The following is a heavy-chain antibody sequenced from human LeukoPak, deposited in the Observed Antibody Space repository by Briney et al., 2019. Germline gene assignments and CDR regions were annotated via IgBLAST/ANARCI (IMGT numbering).Heavy chain of an antibody. V-gene: IGHV1-2*02. CDR1: GYTFTGYY. Sequence: GSVKVSCKASGYTFTGYYMHWVRQAPGQGLEWMGWINPNSGGTNYAQKFQGRVTMTRDTSTSTVYMELSSLRSEDTAVYYFARSAYYYIITARSNYYYMDVWGKGTTVTISS. D-gene: IGHD3-10*01. J-gene: IGHJ6*03. CDR2: INPNSGGT. CDR3: ARSAYYYIITARSNYYYMDV.